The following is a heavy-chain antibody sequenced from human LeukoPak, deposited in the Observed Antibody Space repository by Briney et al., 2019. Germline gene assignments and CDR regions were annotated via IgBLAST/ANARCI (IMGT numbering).Heavy chain of an antibody. D-gene: IGHD3-9*01. CDR2: ISGSGNT. CDR3: LNGHKAQYDILTGYDY. V-gene: IGHV3-23*01. Sequence: GGSLRLSCAASGFTFSTYAMSWVRQAPGKGLEWVSAISGSGNTYYADSVKGRFTISRDNSKNTLYLQMNSLRAEDTAVYYCLNGHKAQYDILTGYDYWGQGTLVTVSS. J-gene: IGHJ4*02. CDR1: GFTFSTYA.